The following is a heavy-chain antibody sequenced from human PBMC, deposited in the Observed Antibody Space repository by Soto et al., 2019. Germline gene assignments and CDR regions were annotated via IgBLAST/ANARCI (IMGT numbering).Heavy chain of an antibody. Sequence: GGPLRLSCAASGFTLSNYAMSWVRQAPGKGLEWVSLVSATAGTTYYTDSVKGRFTISRDNSRNTVYLQMNSLRADDTAVYYCAKDRLAGGLDFWGQRTLVTVSS. CDR1: GFTLSNYA. J-gene: IGHJ4*02. V-gene: IGHV3-23*01. CDR3: AKDRLAGGLDF. D-gene: IGHD3-16*01. CDR2: VSATAGTT.